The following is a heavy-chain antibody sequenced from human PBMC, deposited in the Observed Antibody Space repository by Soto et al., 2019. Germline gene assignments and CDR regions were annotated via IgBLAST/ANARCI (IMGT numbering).Heavy chain of an antibody. Sequence: QVQLVESGGGVVQPGRSLRLSCAASGFTFSSYGMHWVRQAPGKGLEWVAVIWYDGSNKYYADSVKGRFTISRDNSKNTLYLQMNSLRAEDTAVYYCARDSREPQGFGGPGGGMDVWGQGTTVTVSS. V-gene: IGHV3-33*01. CDR2: IWYDGSNK. CDR3: ARDSREPQGFGGPGGGMDV. D-gene: IGHD3-10*01. J-gene: IGHJ6*02. CDR1: GFTFSSYG.